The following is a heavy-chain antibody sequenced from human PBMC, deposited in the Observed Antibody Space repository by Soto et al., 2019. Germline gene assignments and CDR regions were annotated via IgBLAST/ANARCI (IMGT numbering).Heavy chain of an antibody. V-gene: IGHV3-9*01. CDR3: AKDMKWGGMTTIHYFDS. CDR2: ISWNSETI. J-gene: IGHJ4*02. CDR1: GFTVDDNA. Sequence: PGGSLRLSCAASGFTVDDNAMHWVRQAPGKGLEWVSGISWNSETIDYADSVKGRFTISRDNAKSSLFLQMNSLRPDDTALYYCAKDMKWGGMTTIHYFDSWGQGTLVTVSS. D-gene: IGHD4-17*01.